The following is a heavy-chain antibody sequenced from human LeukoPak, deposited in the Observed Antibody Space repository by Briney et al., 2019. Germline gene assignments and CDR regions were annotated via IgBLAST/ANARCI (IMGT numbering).Heavy chain of an antibody. D-gene: IGHD3-22*01. CDR3: ARSNSGYLRDAFDI. J-gene: IGHJ3*02. CDR2: ISSSSDYI. Sequence: GGSLRLSCAASGFTFSRYAMSWVRQAPGKGLEWVSSISSSSDYIYYADSLKGRFTISRDDARNSLYLQMNSLRAEDTAVYYCARSNSGYLRDAFDIWGQGTMVTVSS. V-gene: IGHV3-21*01. CDR1: GFTFSRYA.